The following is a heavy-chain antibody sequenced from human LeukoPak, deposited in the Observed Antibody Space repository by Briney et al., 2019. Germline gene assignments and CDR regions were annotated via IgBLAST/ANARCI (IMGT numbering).Heavy chain of an antibody. CDR2: IIPIFGTA. D-gene: IGHD2-2*01. Sequence: SVKVSCKASGGTFSSYAISWVRQAPGQGLEWMGGIIPIFGTANDAQKFQGRVTSTADESASTAYMELSSLRSEDTAVYYCAGSGGVVVPAAVYYYYGMDVWGQGTTVTVSS. J-gene: IGHJ6*02. V-gene: IGHV1-69*13. CDR3: AGSGGVVVPAAVYYYYGMDV. CDR1: GGTFSSYA.